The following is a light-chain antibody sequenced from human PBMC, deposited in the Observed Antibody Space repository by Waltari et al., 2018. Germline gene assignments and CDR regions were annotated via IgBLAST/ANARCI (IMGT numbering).Light chain of an antibody. V-gene: IGLV2-23*02. Sequence: QSALTQPASVSGSPGQSITISCTGTRSDVGNYKRVSWYHQHPGKAPKLMIYAVSKRPSGVSARFSGSKSGDMASLTISGLQPEDEAEYFCSSYAGSSKGVFGGGTKVTVL. CDR1: RSDVGNYKR. CDR2: AVS. J-gene: IGLJ2*01. CDR3: SSYAGSSKGV.